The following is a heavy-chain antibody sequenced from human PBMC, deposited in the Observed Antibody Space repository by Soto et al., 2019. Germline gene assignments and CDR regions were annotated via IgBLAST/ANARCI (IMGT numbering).Heavy chain of an antibody. D-gene: IGHD2-8*01. CDR3: ASYLDTNANGKLLVDV. J-gene: IGHJ4*02. CDR2: IFPRDSDT. CDR1: GYGFSNYW. Sequence: GESLKISCEGSGYGFSNYWIGWVRQKSGKGLEWMGIIFPRDSDTKYNPSLQGQVSISADNSVATAYLHFSSLKPSDSAIYYCASYLDTNANGKLLVDVWAQRKPVTVSS. V-gene: IGHV5-51*01.